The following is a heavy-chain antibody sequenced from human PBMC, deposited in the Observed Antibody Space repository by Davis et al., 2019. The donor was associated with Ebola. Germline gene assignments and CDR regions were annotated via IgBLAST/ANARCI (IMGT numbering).Heavy chain of an antibody. Sequence: SETLSLTCAVYGGSFSGYYWNWIRQPPGKGLEWIGEINHSGSTNYNPSLKSRVTISVDTSKNQFSLKLSSVTAADTAVYYCARHQRDYDILTGPYYYYGMDVWGKGTTVTVSS. CDR3: ARHQRDYDILTGPYYYYGMDV. CDR2: INHSGST. V-gene: IGHV4-34*01. D-gene: IGHD3-9*01. J-gene: IGHJ6*04. CDR1: GGSFSGYY.